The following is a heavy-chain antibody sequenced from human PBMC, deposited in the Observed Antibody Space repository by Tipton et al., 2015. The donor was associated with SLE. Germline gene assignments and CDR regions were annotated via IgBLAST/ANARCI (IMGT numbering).Heavy chain of an antibody. V-gene: IGHV4-39*01. Sequence: TLSLTCTVSGGSISSSSYYWGWIRQPPGKGLEWIGSIYYSGSTYYNPSLKSRVTISVDTSKNQFSLKLSSVTAADTAVYYCARGPGFGIWGQGTMVTVSS. CDR3: ARGPGFGI. CDR2: IYYSGST. J-gene: IGHJ3*02. CDR1: GGSISSSSYY.